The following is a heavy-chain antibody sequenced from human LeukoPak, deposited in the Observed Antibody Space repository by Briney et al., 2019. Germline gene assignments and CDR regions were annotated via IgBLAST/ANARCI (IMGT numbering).Heavy chain of an antibody. D-gene: IGHD3-3*01. Sequence: SETLSLTCAVYGGSFSGYYWSWIRQPPGKGLEWIGEINHSGSTNYNPSLKSRVTISVDTSKNQFSLKLSSVTAADTAVYYCARGRLDFWSGYPFDYWGQGTLVTVSS. V-gene: IGHV4-34*01. CDR3: ARGRLDFWSGYPFDY. CDR1: GGSFSGYY. CDR2: INHSGST. J-gene: IGHJ4*02.